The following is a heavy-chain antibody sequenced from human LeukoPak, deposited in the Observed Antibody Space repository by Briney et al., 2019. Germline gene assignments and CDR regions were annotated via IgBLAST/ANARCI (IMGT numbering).Heavy chain of an antibody. V-gene: IGHV4-39*07. CDR2: VFYSGTT. CDR1: SGSISSKKYY. D-gene: IGHD7-27*01. CDR3: VRESGDLGKTYDS. Sequence: PSETPPLTCNVSSGSISSKKYYWGWIRQPPGKALEWVGSVFYSGTTYYNPSLKSRVIISLDTPKNQFSLNLSSVTAADTAVYYCVRESGDLGKTYDSWGQGTLVTVSS. J-gene: IGHJ4*02.